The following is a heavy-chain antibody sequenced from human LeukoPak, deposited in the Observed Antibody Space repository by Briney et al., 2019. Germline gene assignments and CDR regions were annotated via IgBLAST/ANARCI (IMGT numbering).Heavy chain of an antibody. D-gene: IGHD2-15*01. CDR2: IIPMLGVA. CDR1: GSIFSNYA. Sequence: SVKVSCKASGSIFSNYAITWVRQAPGQGLEWMGRIIPMLGVANNAETFQDRVTINAGKSTNTMYLELSSLKSEDTAVYYCARERSDCSGSACYSRNRNHSGLDVWGQGTTVTVS. V-gene: IGHV1-69*04. CDR3: ARERSDCSGSACYSRNRNHSGLDV. J-gene: IGHJ6*02.